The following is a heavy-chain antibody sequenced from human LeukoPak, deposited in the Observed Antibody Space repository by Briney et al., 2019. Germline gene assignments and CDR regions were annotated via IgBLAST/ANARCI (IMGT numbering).Heavy chain of an antibody. V-gene: IGHV1-69*13. J-gene: IGHJ6*03. Sequence: ASVKVSCKASGGTFSSYAISWVRQAPGQGLEWMGGIIPIFGTANYAQKFQGRVTITADESTSTAYMELSSLRSEDTAVYYCASFTPGEVDILTGYPQLYYYYYYMDVWGKGTTVTISS. D-gene: IGHD3-9*01. CDR1: GGTFSSYA. CDR3: ASFTPGEVDILTGYPQLYYYYYYMDV. CDR2: IIPIFGTA.